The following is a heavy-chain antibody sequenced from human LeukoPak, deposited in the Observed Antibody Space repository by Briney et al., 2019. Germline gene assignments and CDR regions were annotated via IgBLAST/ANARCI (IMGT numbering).Heavy chain of an antibody. V-gene: IGHV4-61*02. CDR2: FYTSGGT. J-gene: IGHJ3*02. Sequence: PSQTLSLTCTVSGGSISSGTYYWSWIRQPAGKGLEWIGRFYTSGGTNYSPSLKSRVTISVDTSKNQFPLKLSSVTAADSAMYYCARDKGIVGATNEPDAFDIWGQGTMVTVSS. D-gene: IGHD1-26*01. CDR3: ARDKGIVGATNEPDAFDI. CDR1: GGSISSGTYY.